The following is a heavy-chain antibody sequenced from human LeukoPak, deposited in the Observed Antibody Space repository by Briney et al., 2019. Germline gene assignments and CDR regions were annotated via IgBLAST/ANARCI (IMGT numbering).Heavy chain of an antibody. CDR2: ISYDGSNK. D-gene: IGHD6-13*01. V-gene: IGHV3-30*03. CDR3: AIHSSSWYFDY. J-gene: IGHJ4*02. CDR1: GFTFSSYG. Sequence: GGSLRLSCAASGFTFSSYGMHWVRQAPGKGLEWVAVISYDGSNKYYADSVKGRFTISRDNSKNTLYLQMNSLRAEDTAVYYCAIHSSSWYFDYWGQGTLVTVSS.